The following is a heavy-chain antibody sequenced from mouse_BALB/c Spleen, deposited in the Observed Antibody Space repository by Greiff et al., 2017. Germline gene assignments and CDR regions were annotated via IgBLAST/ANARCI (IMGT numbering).Heavy chain of an antibody. J-gene: IGHJ2*01. V-gene: IGHV1-69*02. CDR2: IYPSDSYT. Sequence: QVQLKQPGAELVRPGASVKLSCKASGYTFTSYWINWVKQRPGQGLEWIGNIYPSDSYTNYNQKFKDKATLTVDKSSSTAYMQLSSPTSEDSAVYYCTRWDYWGQGTTLTVSS. CDR3: TRWDY. CDR1: GYTFTSYW.